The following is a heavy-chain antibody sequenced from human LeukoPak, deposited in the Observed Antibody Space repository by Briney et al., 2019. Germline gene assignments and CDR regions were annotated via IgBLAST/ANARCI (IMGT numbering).Heavy chain of an antibody. CDR2: GSQSGATT. CDR3: ARVERLRLGELSAPWAMDV. D-gene: IGHD3-16*02. V-gene: IGHV3-48*03. CDR1: GFTFSNYA. J-gene: IGHJ6*02. Sequence: GGSLRLSCAASGFTFSNYAMSWVRQAPGKGLEWISYGSQSGATTYFADSVKGRFIISRDNAKNSLYMQMNSLRAEDTAVYYCARVERLRLGELSAPWAMDVWGQGTTVTVSS.